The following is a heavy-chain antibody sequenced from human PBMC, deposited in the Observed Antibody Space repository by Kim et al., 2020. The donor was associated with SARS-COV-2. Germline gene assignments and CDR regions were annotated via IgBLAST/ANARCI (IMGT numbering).Heavy chain of an antibody. CDR1: GFIFSNYG. J-gene: IGHJ4*02. V-gene: IGHV3-23*01. CDR2: ISGGGGDT. CDR3: AKAGSGSDYTD. Sequence: GGSLRLSCAASGFIFSNYGMNWVRQAPGKGLEWVSAISGGGGDTHYADSVKGRFTISRDNSKNTLYLQMSSLRAEDTAVYSCAKAGSGSDYTDWGQGTL. D-gene: IGHD3-10*01.